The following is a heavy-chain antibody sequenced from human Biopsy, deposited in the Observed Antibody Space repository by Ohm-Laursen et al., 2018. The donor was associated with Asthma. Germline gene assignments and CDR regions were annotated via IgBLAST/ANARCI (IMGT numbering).Heavy chain of an antibody. D-gene: IGHD2-21*01. CDR2: ITDTSRYI. V-gene: IGHV3-21*01. Sequence: SLRLSCAALGFTFSHYNMNWVRQAPGKGLEWVSSITDTSRYIKYADSVKGRFTISRDNAKNSLYLQMNSLRAEDTAVYYCAKDERAYYGSDSKYMQPVPLGDWGQGTVVIVSA. CDR1: GFTFSHYN. CDR3: AKDERAYYGSDSKYMQPVPLGD. J-gene: IGHJ4*02.